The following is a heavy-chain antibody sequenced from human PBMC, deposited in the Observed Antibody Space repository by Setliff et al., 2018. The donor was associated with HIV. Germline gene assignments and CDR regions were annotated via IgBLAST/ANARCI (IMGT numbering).Heavy chain of an antibody. CDR2: ISYSGGS. CDR3: ARLNVEMFVVMAATPGWFGP. V-gene: IGHV4-59*06. CDR1: GGSISSYY. D-gene: IGHD2-15*01. J-gene: IGHJ5*02. Sequence: SETLSLTCTVSGGSISSYYWSWIRQHPEKGLEWVGYISYSGGSYYNPSLKSRISISMDTSKNQFSLKLKSVTAADTAVYYCARLNVEMFVVMAATPGWFGPWGQGILVTVSS.